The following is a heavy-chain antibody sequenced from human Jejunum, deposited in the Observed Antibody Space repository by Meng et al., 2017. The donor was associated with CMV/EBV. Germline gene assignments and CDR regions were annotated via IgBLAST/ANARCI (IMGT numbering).Heavy chain of an antibody. J-gene: IGHJ3*02. Sequence: SGFTFSVYGMHWVRQAPGKGLEWVAFIQDAGRNTKYAESVKGRLTISRDNSKNTLSLQINNLRPEDTAVYYCARDSPGGWHLFDIWDQGTKVTVSS. CDR1: GFTFSVYG. CDR2: IQDAGRNT. D-gene: IGHD6-19*01. CDR3: ARDSPGGWHLFDI. V-gene: IGHV3-30*02.